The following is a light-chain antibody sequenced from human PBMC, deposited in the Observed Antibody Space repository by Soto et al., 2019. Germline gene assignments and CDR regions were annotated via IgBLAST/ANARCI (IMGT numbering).Light chain of an antibody. CDR1: QSVSSTY. J-gene: IGKJ2*01. CDR3: HHYGSSRHT. CDR2: GAS. Sequence: EIVLTQSPGTLSLSPGERATLSCRSSQSVSSTYLAWYHHKPGQAPRLLIYGASNRAAGIPDRFSGSGSGTDFTLTISRLEPEDFAVYYCHHYGSSRHTFGQGTKVDIK. V-gene: IGKV3-20*01.